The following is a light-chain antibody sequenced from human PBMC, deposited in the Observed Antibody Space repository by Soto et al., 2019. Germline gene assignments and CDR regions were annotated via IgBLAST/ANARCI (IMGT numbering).Light chain of an antibody. Sequence: DIQMTQSPSTLSGSVGDRVTITCRASQTISSWLAWYQQKPGKAPKLLIYKASTLKSGVPSRFSGSGSGTEFTLTISSLQPDDFATYYCQQANTFALTFGGGTKVDI. CDR2: KAS. V-gene: IGKV1-5*03. CDR1: QTISSW. CDR3: QQANTFALT. J-gene: IGKJ4*01.